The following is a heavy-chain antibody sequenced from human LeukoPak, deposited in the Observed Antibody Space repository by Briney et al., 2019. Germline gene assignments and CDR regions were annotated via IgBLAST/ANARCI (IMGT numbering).Heavy chain of an antibody. Sequence: SETLSLTCTVSGGSISSGGYYWSWIRQHPGKGLEWIGYIYYSGSTYYNPSLKSRVTISVDTSKNQFSLKLSSVAAADTAVYYCASLITVGDPDYYGSGSMDVWGQGTTVTVSS. D-gene: IGHD3-10*01. V-gene: IGHV4-31*03. CDR2: IYYSGST. J-gene: IGHJ6*02. CDR1: GGSISSGGYY. CDR3: ASLITVGDPDYYGSGSMDV.